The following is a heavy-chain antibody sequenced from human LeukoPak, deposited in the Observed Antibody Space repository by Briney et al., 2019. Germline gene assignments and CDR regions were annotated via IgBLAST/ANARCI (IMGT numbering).Heavy chain of an antibody. D-gene: IGHD6-13*01. CDR3: ARLLAAAGTDPRGWFDP. Sequence: GESLKISCKGSGYSFTSYWIGWVRQMPGKGLEWMGIIYPGDSDTRYSPSFQGQVTISADKSISTAYLQWSSLKASDTAMYYCARLLAAAGTDPRGWFDPWGQGTLVTVSS. CDR2: IYPGDSDT. J-gene: IGHJ5*02. V-gene: IGHV5-51*01. CDR1: GYSFTSYW.